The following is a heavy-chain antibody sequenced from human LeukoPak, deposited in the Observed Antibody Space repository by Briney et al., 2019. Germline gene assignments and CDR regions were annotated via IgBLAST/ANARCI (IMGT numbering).Heavy chain of an antibody. CDR2: IKSKTDGRTT. V-gene: IGHV3-15*01. D-gene: IGHD3-16*01. CDR3: TTDPVGVWGN. Sequence: GGSLRLSCAASGFTFSNAWMSWVRQAPGKGLEWVGRIKSKTDGRTTDYAAPVKGRFTISRDDSKNTLYLQMNSLKTEDTAVYYCTTDPVGVWGNWGQGTLVTVSS. CDR1: GFTFSNAW. J-gene: IGHJ4*02.